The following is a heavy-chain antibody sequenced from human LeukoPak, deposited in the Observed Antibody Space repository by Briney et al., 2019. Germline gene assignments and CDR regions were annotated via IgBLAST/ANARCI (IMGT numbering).Heavy chain of an antibody. D-gene: IGHD6-19*01. Sequence: PSETLSLTCAVYGGSFSGYYWSWIRQPPGKGLEWIGEINHSGSTNYNPSLKSRVTISVDTSKNQFSLKLSSVTAADTAVYYCARGPGAVAGTSWFDPWGQGTLVTVSS. CDR2: INHSGST. CDR1: GGSFSGYY. CDR3: ARGPGAVAGTSWFDP. J-gene: IGHJ5*02. V-gene: IGHV4-34*01.